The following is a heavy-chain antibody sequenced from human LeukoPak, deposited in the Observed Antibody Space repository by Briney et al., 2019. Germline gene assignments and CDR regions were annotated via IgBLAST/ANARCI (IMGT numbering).Heavy chain of an antibody. CDR1: GGSISSSSYY. Sequence: SETLSLTCAVSGGSISSSSYYWGWIRQPPGKGLEWIGSIYYSGSTYYNPSLKSRVTISVDTSKNQFSLKLSSVTAADTAVYYCARSDTAMVVFDYWGQGTLVTVSS. V-gene: IGHV4-39*07. CDR2: IYYSGST. CDR3: ARSDTAMVVFDY. D-gene: IGHD5-18*01. J-gene: IGHJ4*02.